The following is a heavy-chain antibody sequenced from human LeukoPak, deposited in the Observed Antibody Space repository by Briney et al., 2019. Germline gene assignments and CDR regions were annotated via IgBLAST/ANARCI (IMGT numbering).Heavy chain of an antibody. V-gene: IGHV3-11*01. CDR3: ARSIGLTGGGVDV. CDR2: ITNGGSTI. Sequence: GGSLRLSCAASGFTFSDYNMNWVRQAPGKGLEWVSYITNGGSTIHHADPVKGRFTISRDNAKTTLYLQMNSLRAEDTAVYYCARSIGLTGGGVDVWGQGTTVTVSS. D-gene: IGHD3-9*01. J-gene: IGHJ6*02. CDR1: GFTFSDYN.